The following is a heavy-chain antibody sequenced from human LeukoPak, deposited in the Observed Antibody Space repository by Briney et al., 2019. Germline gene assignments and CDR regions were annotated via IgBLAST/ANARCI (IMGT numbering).Heavy chain of an antibody. J-gene: IGHJ3*02. CDR2: IYYSGST. CDR3: ATSVIYGAFDI. D-gene: IGHD3-10*01. CDR1: GGSISNYY. Sequence: SETLSLTCSVSGGSISNYYWTWIRQPPGKGLEWIGHIYYSGSTHYNPSLKSRVIISIDTSKKYLSLNLTSVTAADTAMYYFATSVIYGAFDIWGQGTMATVSS. V-gene: IGHV4-59*01.